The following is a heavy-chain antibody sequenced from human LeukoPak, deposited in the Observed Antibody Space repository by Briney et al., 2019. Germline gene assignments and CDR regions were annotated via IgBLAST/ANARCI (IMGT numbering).Heavy chain of an antibody. CDR1: GYTFTSYD. CDR2: MNPNSGNT. Sequence: ASVEVSCKASGYTFTSYDLNWVRQATGQGLEWMGWMNPNSGNTGYAQKFQGRVTMTRNTSISTAYMELSSLRSEDTAVYYCARDLTYYDYVWGSYRYSDAFDIWGQGTMVTVSS. CDR3: ARDLTYYDYVWGSYRYSDAFDI. J-gene: IGHJ3*02. V-gene: IGHV1-8*01. D-gene: IGHD3-16*02.